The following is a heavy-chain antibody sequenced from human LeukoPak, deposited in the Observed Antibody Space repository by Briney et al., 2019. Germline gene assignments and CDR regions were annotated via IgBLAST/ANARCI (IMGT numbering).Heavy chain of an antibody. D-gene: IGHD6-13*01. J-gene: IGHJ4*02. CDR3: ARHSVSWYNFYLFDY. CDR1: GGSISSYY. CDR2: IYYSGST. V-gene: IGHV4-59*08. Sequence: SSETLSLTCTVSGGSISSYYWSWIRQPPGKGLEWIGYIYYSGSTNYNPSLKSRVTISVDTSKNQFSLKLSSVTAADTAVYYCARHSVSWYNFYLFDYWGQGTLVTVSS.